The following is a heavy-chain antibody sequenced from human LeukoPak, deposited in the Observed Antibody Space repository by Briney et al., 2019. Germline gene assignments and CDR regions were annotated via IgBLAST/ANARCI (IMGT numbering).Heavy chain of an antibody. CDR3: ARGTDGSGSSQDS. CDR2: IYYSGST. D-gene: IGHD3-10*01. J-gene: IGHJ4*02. V-gene: IGHV4-30-4*08. CDR1: GGSISSGDYY. Sequence: SVTLSLTCTVAGGSISSGDYYWSWIRQPPGKGLEWIGYIYYSGSTYYNPSLKSRVTISVDTSKSQFSLKLSSVTAADTAVYYCARGTDGSGSSQDSWGQGTLVTVSS.